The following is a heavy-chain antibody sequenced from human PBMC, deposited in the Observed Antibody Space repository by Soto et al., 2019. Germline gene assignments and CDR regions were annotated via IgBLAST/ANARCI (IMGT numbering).Heavy chain of an antibody. J-gene: IGHJ6*02. CDR1: GFTFSSYG. Sequence: HPGGSLRLSCAAPGFTFSSYGMHWVRQAPGKGLEWVAVISYDGSNKYYADSVKGRFTISRDNSKNTLYLQMNSLRAEDTAVYCCAKERIAARLKYYYYYYGMDVWGQGTTVTVSS. V-gene: IGHV3-30*18. D-gene: IGHD6-6*01. CDR3: AKERIAARLKYYYYYYGMDV. CDR2: ISYDGSNK.